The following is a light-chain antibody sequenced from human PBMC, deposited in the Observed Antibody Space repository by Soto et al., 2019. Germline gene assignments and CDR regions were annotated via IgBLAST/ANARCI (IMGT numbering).Light chain of an antibody. CDR3: HQLNNYPLT. Sequence: DIQLTQSPSFLSASVGDRVTITCRASPGIGSYLAWYQQKPGEAPNLLIYAASTLQSGVPSRFSGSGSGTDFTLTISSLQPEDFATYYCHQLNNYPLTFGGGTKVEIK. J-gene: IGKJ4*01. CDR2: AAS. CDR1: PGIGSY. V-gene: IGKV1-9*01.